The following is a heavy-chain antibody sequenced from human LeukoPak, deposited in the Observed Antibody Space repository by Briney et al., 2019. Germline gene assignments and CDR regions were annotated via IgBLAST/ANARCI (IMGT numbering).Heavy chain of an antibody. CDR1: GYTFTSYA. CDR2: INTNTGNP. J-gene: IGHJ4*02. Sequence: ASVKVSCKASGYTFTSYAMNWVRQAPGQGLEWMGWINTNTGNPTYAQGFTGRFVFSLDTSVSTAYLQISSLKAEDTAVYYCARSTMRRIPQIVVVTAPPGPDDYWGQGTLVTVSS. V-gene: IGHV7-4-1*02. CDR3: ARSTMRRIPQIVVVTAPPGPDDY. D-gene: IGHD2-21*02.